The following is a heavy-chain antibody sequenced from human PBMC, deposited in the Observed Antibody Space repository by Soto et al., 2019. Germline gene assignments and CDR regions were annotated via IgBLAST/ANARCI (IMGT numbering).Heavy chain of an antibody. V-gene: IGHV3-48*02. CDR1: GFTFTSYS. D-gene: IGHD3-16*01. CDR3: AREMGPCSDSRCYPGPYDS. J-gene: IGHJ5*02. Sequence: GSLRLSCAAAGFTFTSYSMNWVRQAPGQGLEWVSYITSKSTTIKYADSVKGRFTVSRDNAKNSLYLQLNSLRDEDTAVYYCAREMGPCSDSRCYPGPYDSWGQGTLVTVSS. CDR2: ITSKSTTI.